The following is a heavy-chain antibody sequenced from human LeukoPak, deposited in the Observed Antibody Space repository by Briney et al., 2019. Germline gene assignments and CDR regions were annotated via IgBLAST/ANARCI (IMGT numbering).Heavy chain of an antibody. CDR2: INGDGSST. CDR1: GFTFSSHW. CDR3: ARSTVGATGTVGATSYYYYGMDV. D-gene: IGHD1-26*01. Sequence: GGSLRLSCAASGFTFSSHWMHWVRQAPGKGLVWVSRINGDGSSTSYADSVKGRFTISRDNAKNTLYLQMNSLRAEDTAVYFCARSTVGATGTVGATSYYYYGMDVWGQGTTVTVSS. V-gene: IGHV3-74*01. J-gene: IGHJ6*02.